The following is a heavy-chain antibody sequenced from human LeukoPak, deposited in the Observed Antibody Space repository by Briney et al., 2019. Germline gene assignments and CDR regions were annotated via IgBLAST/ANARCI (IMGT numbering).Heavy chain of an antibody. Sequence: GRSLRLSCEASGFTFDDYGMHWVRQAPGKGLEWVSTVSWNSASVGYVDSVKGRFTISRDNAKKTLYLQMNSLRPEDTALYYCAKDYGYSSSWYDYWGQGTLVTVSS. J-gene: IGHJ4*02. CDR3: AKDYGYSSSWYDY. CDR2: VSWNSASV. D-gene: IGHD6-13*01. V-gene: IGHV3-9*01. CDR1: GFTFDDYG.